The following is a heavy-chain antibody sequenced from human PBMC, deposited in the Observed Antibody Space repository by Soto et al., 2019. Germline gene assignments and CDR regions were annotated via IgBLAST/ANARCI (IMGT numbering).Heavy chain of an antibody. V-gene: IGHV1-69*13. Sequence: GASVKVSCKASGGTFSSYPISWVRHAPGQGLEWMGGIIPIFGTANYAQKFQGRVTITADESTSTAYMELSSLRSGDTAVYYCARASLRIQLWLNAFDIWGQGTMVTVSS. D-gene: IGHD5-18*01. CDR2: IIPIFGTA. J-gene: IGHJ3*02. CDR3: ARASLRIQLWLNAFDI. CDR1: GGTFSSYP.